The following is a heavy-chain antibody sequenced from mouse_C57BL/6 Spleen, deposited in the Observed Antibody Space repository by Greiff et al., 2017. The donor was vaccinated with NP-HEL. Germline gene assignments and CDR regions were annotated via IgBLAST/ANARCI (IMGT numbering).Heavy chain of an antibody. V-gene: IGHV7-3*01. J-gene: IGHJ3*01. CDR3: ARSLSTIVTRAFAY. CDR1: GFTFTDYY. Sequence: EVQRVESGGGLVQPGGSLSLSCAASGFTFTDYYMSWVRQPPGKALEWLGFIRNKANGYTTEYSASVKGRFTISRDNSQSIRYLQMNALRAEDSATYYCARSLSTIVTRAFAYWGQGTLVTVSA. CDR2: IRNKANGYTT. D-gene: IGHD2-12*01.